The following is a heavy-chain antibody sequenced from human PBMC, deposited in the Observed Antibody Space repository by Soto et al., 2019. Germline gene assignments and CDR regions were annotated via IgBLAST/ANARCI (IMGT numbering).Heavy chain of an antibody. J-gene: IGHJ4*02. CDR3: ARDLINPRCSGGSCYSGSFDY. D-gene: IGHD2-15*01. Sequence: GASVKVSCKASGYTFTGYYMHWVRQAPGQGLEWMGWINPNSGGTNYAQKFQGWVTMTRDTSISTAYMELSRLRSDDTAVYYCARDLINPRCSGGSCYSGSFDYWGQGTLVTVSS. CDR2: INPNSGGT. CDR1: GYTFTGYY. V-gene: IGHV1-2*04.